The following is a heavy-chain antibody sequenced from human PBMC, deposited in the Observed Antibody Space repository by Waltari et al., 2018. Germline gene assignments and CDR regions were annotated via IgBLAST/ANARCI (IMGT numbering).Heavy chain of an antibody. V-gene: IGHV4-39*07. D-gene: IGHD5-12*01. CDR1: GGSISSSSYY. CDR2: IYYSGST. CDR3: AREGDGYNYNY. J-gene: IGHJ4*02. Sequence: QLQLQASGPGLVKPSETLSLTCTVSGGSISSSSYYWGWIRQPPGKGLEWIGSIYYSGSTYYNPSLKSRVTISVDTSKNQFSLKLSSVTAADTAVYYCAREGDGYNYNYWGQGTLVTVSS.